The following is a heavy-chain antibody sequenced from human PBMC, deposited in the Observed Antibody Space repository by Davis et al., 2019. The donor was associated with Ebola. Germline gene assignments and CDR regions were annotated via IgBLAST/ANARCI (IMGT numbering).Heavy chain of an antibody. V-gene: IGHV3-30*02. J-gene: IGHJ6*02. Sequence: GESLKISCAASGFIFSNYGMHWVRQAPDKGLEWVAFIRFDARSNYYIDSVKGRFTISRDNSKNTVYLQMNSLKTEDTAVYYCTTVTDYGMDVWGQGTTVTVSS. CDR3: TTVTDYGMDV. D-gene: IGHD3-16*01. CDR1: GFIFSNYG. CDR2: IRFDARSN.